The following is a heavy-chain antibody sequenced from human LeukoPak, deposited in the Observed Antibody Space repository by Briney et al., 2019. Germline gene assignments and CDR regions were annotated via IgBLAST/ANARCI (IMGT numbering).Heavy chain of an antibody. CDR2: IYYSGTT. Sequence: PSETLSLTCTVSGNSIRSYYWNWIRQPTGNGLEWIGYIYYSGTTSYNPSLRSRVTISVDMSKNQFSLRLTSVTAADTAVYYCARQSEGFDSWGQGTLVTVSS. V-gene: IGHV4-59*08. CDR1: GNSIRSYY. J-gene: IGHJ4*02. CDR3: ARQSEGFDS.